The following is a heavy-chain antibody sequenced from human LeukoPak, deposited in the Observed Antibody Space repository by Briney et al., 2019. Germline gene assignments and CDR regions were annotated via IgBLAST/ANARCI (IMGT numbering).Heavy chain of an antibody. J-gene: IGHJ3*02. V-gene: IGHV4-39*01. CDR2: IYYSGST. CDR3: AEGQWLGAFDI. Sequence: LETLSLTCTVSGGSISSSSYYWGWIRQPPGKGLEWIGSIYYSGSTYYNPSLKSRVTISVDTSKNQFSLKLSSVTAADTAAYYCAEGQWLGAFDIWGQGTMVTVSS. D-gene: IGHD6-19*01. CDR1: GGSISSSSYY.